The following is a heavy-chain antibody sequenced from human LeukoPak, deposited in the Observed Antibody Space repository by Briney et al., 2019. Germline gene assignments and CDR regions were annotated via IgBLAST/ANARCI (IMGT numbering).Heavy chain of an antibody. J-gene: IGHJ6*02. CDR1: GGSISSGGHY. Sequence: SETLSLTCIVSGGSISSGGHYWSWIRQHPGKGLEWIGYINYSGSTYYNPSLKSRVTLSVDTSQNQFSLKLSSVTAADTAVYYCARDEAIFGAGYYYGMDVWGQGTTVTVSS. CDR3: ARDEAIFGAGYYYGMDV. CDR2: INYSGST. V-gene: IGHV4-31*03. D-gene: IGHD3-3*01.